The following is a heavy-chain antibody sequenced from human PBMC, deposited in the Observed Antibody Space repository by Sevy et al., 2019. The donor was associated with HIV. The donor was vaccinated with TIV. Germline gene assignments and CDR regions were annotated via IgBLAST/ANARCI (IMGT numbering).Heavy chain of an antibody. V-gene: IGHV1-46*01. CDR1: GYTFTTYY. CDR2: VNPSGGST. CDR3: ARTLGWQQSRCYLDY. D-gene: IGHD2-15*01. J-gene: IGHJ4*02. Sequence: ASVKVSCKASGYTFTTYYIHWVRQAPGQGLEWMGIVNPSGGSTTNAQKFHDRVTMTSDTSTDTVYMQLSSLKSEDTAVYYCARTLGWQQSRCYLDYWGQGTLVTVSS.